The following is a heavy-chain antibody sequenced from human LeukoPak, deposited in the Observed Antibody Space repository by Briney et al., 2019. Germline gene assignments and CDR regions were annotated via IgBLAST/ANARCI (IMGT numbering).Heavy chain of an antibody. CDR3: ARGAEGVAATDSNFDY. Sequence: GGSLRLSCAASGFTFSRNSMNWVRQAPGKGLECVSSISTSSSYIYYADSVKGRFTISRDNARNSLYLQMNSLRAEDTAVFYCARGAEGVAATDSNFDYWGQGTLVTVSS. D-gene: IGHD6-13*01. CDR1: GFTFSRNS. J-gene: IGHJ4*02. CDR2: ISTSSSYI. V-gene: IGHV3-21*01.